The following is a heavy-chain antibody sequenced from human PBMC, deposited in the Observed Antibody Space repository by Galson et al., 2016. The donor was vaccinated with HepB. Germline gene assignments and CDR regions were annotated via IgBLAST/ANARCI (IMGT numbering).Heavy chain of an antibody. CDR3: ARVGSLAGSGTYDY. D-gene: IGHD3-10*01. J-gene: IGHJ4*02. Sequence: SLRLSCAASGFTLSSYWMHWVRQTPGKGLVWVSRINRDGSSANYADSVKGRFTISRDNAENSLFLQIHSLGVEDTAVYYCARVGSLAGSGTYDYWGQGTLVTVSS. V-gene: IGHV3-74*01. CDR1: GFTLSSYW. CDR2: INRDGSSA.